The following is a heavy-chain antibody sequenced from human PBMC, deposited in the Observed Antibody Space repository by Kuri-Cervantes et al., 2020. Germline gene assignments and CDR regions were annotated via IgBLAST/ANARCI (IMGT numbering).Heavy chain of an antibody. D-gene: IGHD3-10*01. Sequence: GGSLRLSCAASGFTFSSYGMHWVRQAPGKGLEWVAVISYDGSNKYYADSVKGRFTISRDNSKNTLYLQMNSLRAEDTAVYYCARDLRGFGELFSFDYWGQGTLVTVSS. J-gene: IGHJ4*02. V-gene: IGHV3-30*03. CDR2: ISYDGSNK. CDR3: ARDLRGFGELFSFDY. CDR1: GFTFSSYG.